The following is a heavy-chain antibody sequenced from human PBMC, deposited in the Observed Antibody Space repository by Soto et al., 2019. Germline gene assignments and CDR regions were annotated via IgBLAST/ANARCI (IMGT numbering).Heavy chain of an antibody. V-gene: IGHV3-33*01. Sequence: GGSLRLSCAASGFTFSSYGMHWVRQAPGKGLEWVAVIWYDGSNKYYADTVKGRFTISRDNSKNKLYLQMNSQRAEDKAVYYCARSYYYDSSGYYRSFFQHWGQGTLVTVSS. D-gene: IGHD3-22*01. CDR2: IWYDGSNK. CDR3: ARSYYYDSSGYYRSFFQH. J-gene: IGHJ1*01. CDR1: GFTFSSYG.